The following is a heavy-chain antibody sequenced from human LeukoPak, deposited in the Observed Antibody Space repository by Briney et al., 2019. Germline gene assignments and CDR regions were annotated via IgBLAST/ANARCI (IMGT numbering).Heavy chain of an antibody. Sequence: PGGSLRLSCAASGFTFSRYWMHWVRQAPGKGLVLVSRINSDGSSTSYADSVKGRFTISRDNAKNTLYLQMNSLRAEDTAVYYCARAGVTYYYDSTFDYWGQGTLVTVCS. V-gene: IGHV3-74*01. D-gene: IGHD3-22*01. CDR2: INSDGSST. CDR3: ARAGVTYYYDSTFDY. CDR1: GFTFSRYW. J-gene: IGHJ4*02.